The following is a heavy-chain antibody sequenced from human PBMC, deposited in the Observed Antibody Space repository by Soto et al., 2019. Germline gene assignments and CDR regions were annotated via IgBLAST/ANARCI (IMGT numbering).Heavy chain of an antibody. CDR1: GYSFSSHW. V-gene: IGHV5-51*01. CDR2: IYPGDSDT. Sequence: GESLKISCKGSGYSFSSHWIGWVRQMPGEGLDWMGIIYPGDSDTRYSPSFLGQVTISADKSINTAYLQWSSLKASDTAMYYCARQGNGAEGFDFWGQGALVTVSS. CDR3: ARQGNGAEGFDF. J-gene: IGHJ4*02. D-gene: IGHD4-17*01.